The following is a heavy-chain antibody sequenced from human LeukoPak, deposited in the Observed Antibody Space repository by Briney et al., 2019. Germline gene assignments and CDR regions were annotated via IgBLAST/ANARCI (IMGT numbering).Heavy chain of an antibody. Sequence: ASVKVSCKASGYTFTGYYMHWVRQAPGQGLEWMGWINPNSGGTNYAQKFQGRVTMTRDTSISTAYMELSRLRSDDTAVYYCARVVSSSWEWCLDPWGQGTLVTVSS. D-gene: IGHD6-13*01. CDR3: ARVVSSSWEWCLDP. J-gene: IGHJ5*02. V-gene: IGHV1-2*02. CDR1: GYTFTGYY. CDR2: INPNSGGT.